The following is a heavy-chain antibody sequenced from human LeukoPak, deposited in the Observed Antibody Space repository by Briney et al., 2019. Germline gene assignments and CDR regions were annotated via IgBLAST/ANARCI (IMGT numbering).Heavy chain of an antibody. CDR2: IYTSGST. J-gene: IGHJ3*02. Sequence: SETLSLTCTVSGGSISSYYWSWIRQPAGKGLEWIGRIYTSGSTNYNPSLKSRVTMSVDTSKNQFSLKLSSVTAADTAVYYCARDWPLITMVRGADDAFDIWGQGTMVTVSS. CDR3: ARDWPLITMVRGADDAFDI. V-gene: IGHV4-4*07. CDR1: GGSISSYY. D-gene: IGHD3-10*01.